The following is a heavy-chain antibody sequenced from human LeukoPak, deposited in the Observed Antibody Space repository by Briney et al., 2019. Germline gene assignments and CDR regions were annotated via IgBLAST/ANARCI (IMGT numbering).Heavy chain of an antibody. CDR3: AKHLRGYCSSTSCYRPFDY. D-gene: IGHD2-2*02. J-gene: IGHJ4*02. CDR2: ISGSGGST. V-gene: IGHV3-23*01. Sequence: GGSLRLSCAASGFTFSSYAMSWVRQAPGKGLEWVSAISGSGGSTYYADSVEGRFTISRDNSKNTLYLQMNSLRAEDTAVYYCAKHLRGYCSSTSCYRPFDYWGQGTLVTVSS. CDR1: GFTFSSYA.